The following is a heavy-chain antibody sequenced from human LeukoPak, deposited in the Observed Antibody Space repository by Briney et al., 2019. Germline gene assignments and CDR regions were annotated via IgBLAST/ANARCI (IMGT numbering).Heavy chain of an antibody. V-gene: IGHV1-69*05. J-gene: IGHJ5*02. CDR2: IVPIFGTA. CDR1: VGTLSSNT. CDR3: ARGYGDYEERFDP. D-gene: IGHD4-17*01. Sequence: SVKVSRKATVGTLSSNTISWVRQAPGQALEWVGRIVPIFGTANNAHKSQDRDTITTDDSTSTAYMELSSLRSEDTAVYYCARGYGDYEERFDPWGQGTLVTVSS.